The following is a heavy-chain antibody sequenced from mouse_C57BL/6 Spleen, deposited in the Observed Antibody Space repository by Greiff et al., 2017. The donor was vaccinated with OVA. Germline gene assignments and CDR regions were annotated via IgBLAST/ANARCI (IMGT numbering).Heavy chain of an antibody. CDR3: ARDRVNYFDY. CDR1: GFTFSDYY. Sequence: DVQLVESEGGLVQPGSSMKLSCTASGFTFSDYYMAWVRQVPEKGLEWVANINYDGSSTYYLDSLKSRFIISRDNAKNILYLQMSSLKSEDTATYYCARDRVNYFDYWGQGTTLTVSS. D-gene: IGHD2-2*01. CDR2: INYDGSST. V-gene: IGHV5-16*01. J-gene: IGHJ2*01.